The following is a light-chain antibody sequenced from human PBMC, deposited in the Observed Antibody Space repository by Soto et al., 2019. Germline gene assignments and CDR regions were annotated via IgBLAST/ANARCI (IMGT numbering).Light chain of an antibody. CDR1: SSDVAYYNY. J-gene: IGLJ1*01. Sequence: QSALTQPRSVSGSPGQSVTISCTGTSSDVAYYNYVSWYQQHPGKAPKVMIYDVSERPSGVPDRFSGSKSGNTASLTISGLQAEDEADYYCCSYAGSPRYVFGTGTQVTVL. CDR3: CSYAGSPRYV. CDR2: DVS. V-gene: IGLV2-11*01.